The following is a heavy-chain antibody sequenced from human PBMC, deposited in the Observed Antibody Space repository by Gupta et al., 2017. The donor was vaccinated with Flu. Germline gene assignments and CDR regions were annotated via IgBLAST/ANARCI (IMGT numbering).Heavy chain of an antibody. Sequence: EVPLVESGGGLVQPGGSRRLSCTASGFDFNSYEMSWVRQAPGRGLEWVAFISSSAVTYYTDPVRGRFTISRDNANNLLYLQMSSLRGEDTAVYYCARGHWDNWGQGTLVTVSS. J-gene: IGHJ4*02. CDR1: GFDFNSYE. V-gene: IGHV3-48*03. CDR2: ISSSAVT. CDR3: ARGHWDN.